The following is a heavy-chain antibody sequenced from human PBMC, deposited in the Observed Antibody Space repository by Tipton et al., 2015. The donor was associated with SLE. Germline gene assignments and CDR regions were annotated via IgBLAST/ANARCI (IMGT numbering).Heavy chain of an antibody. CDR2: IKKDGSQK. CDR3: VGGNFNYEDAVDV. J-gene: IGHJ3*01. V-gene: IGHV3-7*04. Sequence: SLRLSCAASGFTSSNYWMTWVRQAPGKGLEWVANIKKDGSQKFYVDSVKGRFTISRDNAKNSLSLQMNSLRAEDTAVYYCVGGNFNYEDAVDVWGRGTMVTVSS. CDR1: GFTSSNYW. D-gene: IGHD1-7*01.